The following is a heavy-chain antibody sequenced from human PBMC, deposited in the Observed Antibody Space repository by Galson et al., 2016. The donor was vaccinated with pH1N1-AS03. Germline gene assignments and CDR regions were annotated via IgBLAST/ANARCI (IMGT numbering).Heavy chain of an antibody. CDR2: IDGDDGT. CDR1: GFSLSTGGMR. CDR3: ARTLNYNTGLDV. D-gene: IGHD5-24*01. V-gene: IGHV2-70*04. Sequence: PALVKPPQTLTLTCTVSGFSLSTGGMRVSWIRQPPGKALEWLGRIDGDDGTFYSTSLKTRLTISKDTSKNQVVLTMTNMDPVDTGTYYCARTLNYNTGLDVWGPGATVTVSS. J-gene: IGHJ6*02.